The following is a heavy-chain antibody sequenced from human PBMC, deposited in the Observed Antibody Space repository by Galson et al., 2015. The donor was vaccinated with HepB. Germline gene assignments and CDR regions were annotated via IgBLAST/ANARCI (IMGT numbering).Heavy chain of an antibody. J-gene: IGHJ4*02. CDR1: GFTFSSYA. CDR2: ISGSGGST. Sequence: SLRLSCAASGFTFSSYAMSWVRQAPGKGLEWVSAISGSGGSTYYADSVKGRFTISRDNSKNTLYLQMNSLRAEDTAVYYCAKDQAVTVTLFDYWGQGTLVTVSS. D-gene: IGHD1-20*01. CDR3: AKDQAVTVTLFDY. V-gene: IGHV3-23*01.